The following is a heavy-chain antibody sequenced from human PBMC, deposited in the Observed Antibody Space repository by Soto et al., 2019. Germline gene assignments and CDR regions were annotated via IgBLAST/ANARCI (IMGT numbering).Heavy chain of an antibody. CDR1: GDSVSSNSAA. J-gene: IGHJ5*02. CDR3: ARVGRYSGYDPVWLDP. D-gene: IGHD5-12*01. V-gene: IGHV6-1*01. Sequence: SQTLSLTCAISGDSVSSNSAAWNWIRQSPSRGLEWLGRTYYRSKWYNDYAVSVKSRITINPDTSKNQFSLQLNSVTPEDTAVYYCARVGRYSGYDPVWLDPWGQGTLVTVSS. CDR2: TYYRSKWYN.